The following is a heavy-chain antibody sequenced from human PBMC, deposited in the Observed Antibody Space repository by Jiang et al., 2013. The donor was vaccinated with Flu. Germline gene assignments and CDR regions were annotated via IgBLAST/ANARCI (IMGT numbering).Heavy chain of an antibody. Sequence: SLTCTVSGGSISSSSYYWGWIRQPPGKGLEWIGEINHSGSTNYNPSLKSRVTISVDTSKNQFSPKLSSVTAADTAVYYCARGMTLLDYWGQGTLVTVSS. CDR2: INHSGST. V-gene: IGHV4-39*07. CDR3: ARGMTLLDY. CDR1: GGSISSSSYY. J-gene: IGHJ4*02.